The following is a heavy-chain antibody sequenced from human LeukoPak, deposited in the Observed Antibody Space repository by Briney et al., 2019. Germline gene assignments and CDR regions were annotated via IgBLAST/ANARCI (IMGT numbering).Heavy chain of an antibody. CDR3: TASRHSSSWYYNDY. D-gene: IGHD6-13*01. CDR2: ISASSTII. CDR1: GFTFSGNS. Sequence: GGSLRLSCVGSGFTFSGNSMNWVRQAPGRGLEWVSHISASSTIIHYADSVKGRVTISRDNAKNSVFLQMNRLRVEDTAVYYCTASRHSSSWYYNDYWGQGILVTVS. V-gene: IGHV3-48*01. J-gene: IGHJ4*02.